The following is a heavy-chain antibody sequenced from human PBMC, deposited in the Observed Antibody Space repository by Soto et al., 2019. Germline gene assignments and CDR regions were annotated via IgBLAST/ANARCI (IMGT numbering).Heavy chain of an antibody. CDR3: ARVRYYDSGSSINWFDP. Sequence: SGGSLRLSCAASGFTFSSYGMHWVRQAPGKGLEWVAVISYDGSNKYYADSVKGRFTISRDNSKNTLYLQMNSLRAEDTAVYYCARVRYYDSGSSINWFDPWGQGT. CDR2: ISYDGSNK. D-gene: IGHD3-10*01. V-gene: IGHV3-30*03. CDR1: GFTFSSYG. J-gene: IGHJ5*02.